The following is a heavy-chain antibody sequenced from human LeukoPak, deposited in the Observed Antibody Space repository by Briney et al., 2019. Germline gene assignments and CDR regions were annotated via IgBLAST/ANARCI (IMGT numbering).Heavy chain of an antibody. V-gene: IGHV3-21*04. CDR3: ARSGYSYGTFDY. CDR2: ISSSSSYI. CDR1: GFTFSSFG. D-gene: IGHD5-18*01. J-gene: IGHJ4*02. Sequence: GRSLRLSCAASGFTFSSFGMNWVRQAPGKGLEWVSSISSSSSYIYYADSVKGRFIISRDNAKNSLYLQMNSLRAEDTALYYCARSGYSYGTFDYWGQGTLVTVSS.